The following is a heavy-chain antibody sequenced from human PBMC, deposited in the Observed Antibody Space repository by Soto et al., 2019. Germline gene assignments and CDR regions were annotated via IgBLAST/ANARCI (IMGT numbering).Heavy chain of an antibody. D-gene: IGHD6-19*01. Sequence: GGSLRLSCAASGFTFSSYAMSWVRQAPGKGLEWVSAISGSGGSTYYADSVKGRFTISKDNSKNPLYLQMNSLRAEDTAVYYCAKGIAVALYNWFDPWGQGTLVTVSS. J-gene: IGHJ5*02. CDR2: ISGSGGST. CDR1: GFTFSSYA. V-gene: IGHV3-23*01. CDR3: AKGIAVALYNWFDP.